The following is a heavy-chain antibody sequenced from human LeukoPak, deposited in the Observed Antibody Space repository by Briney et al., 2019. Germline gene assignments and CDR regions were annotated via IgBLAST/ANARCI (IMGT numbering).Heavy chain of an antibody. Sequence: ASVKVSCKASGYTFTSYGISWVRQAPGQGLEWMGIINPSGGSTSYAQKFQGRVTMTRDTSTSTVYMELSSLRSEDTAVYYCARDSGSSGAPFDYWGQGTLVTVSS. CDR2: INPSGGST. J-gene: IGHJ4*02. CDR1: GYTFTSYG. CDR3: ARDSGSSGAPFDY. D-gene: IGHD1-26*01. V-gene: IGHV1-46*01.